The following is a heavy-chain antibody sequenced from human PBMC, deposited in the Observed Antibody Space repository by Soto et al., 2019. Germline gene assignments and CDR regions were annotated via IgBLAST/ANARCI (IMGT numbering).Heavy chain of an antibody. Sequence: QVQLVQSGGELRKPGASVKVSYKASGYTFTSNSISWVRQAPGQGLEWMGWISTNNGNTKFAQKFQGRVTLTTDTSTSTAYMELTSLRSDDTAVYYCARGGGYAVDYWGQGTLVTVSS. CDR1: GYTFTSNS. V-gene: IGHV1-18*04. CDR2: ISTNNGNT. D-gene: IGHD5-12*01. CDR3: ARGGGYAVDY. J-gene: IGHJ4*02.